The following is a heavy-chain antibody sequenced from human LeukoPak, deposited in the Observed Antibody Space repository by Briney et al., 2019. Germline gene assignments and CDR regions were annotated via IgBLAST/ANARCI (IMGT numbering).Heavy chain of an antibody. CDR2: ISDESEPT. Sequence: GGSLRLSCVASGFPFRSYALAWVSLDAGNGLECVSVISDESEPTYSDSVKGRFTISRDNSKNTIFLQMESLRVEDSALYFCAKVDYWNAKNYFDSWGQGTLVTVSS. V-gene: IGHV3-23*01. D-gene: IGHD1-1*01. CDR1: GFPFRSYA. CDR3: AKVDYWNAKNYFDS. J-gene: IGHJ4*02.